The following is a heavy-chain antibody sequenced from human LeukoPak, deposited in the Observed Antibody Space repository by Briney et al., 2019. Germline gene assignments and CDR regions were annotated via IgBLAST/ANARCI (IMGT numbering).Heavy chain of an antibody. D-gene: IGHD5-12*01. V-gene: IGHV3-11*01. CDR2: ISRGGDTI. Sequence: GGPLRLSCVASGFTFRDHYMNWIRQAPGKGLEWVSYISRGGDTISYADSVKGRFTISRDNAKNSLYLQMNSLRVEDTAVYYCAKDTGVATIIYWYFDLWGRGTLVTVSS. J-gene: IGHJ2*01. CDR1: GFTFRDHY. CDR3: AKDTGVATIIYWYFDL.